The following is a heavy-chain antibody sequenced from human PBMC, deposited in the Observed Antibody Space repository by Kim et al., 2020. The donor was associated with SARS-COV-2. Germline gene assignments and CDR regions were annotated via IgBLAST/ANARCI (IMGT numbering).Heavy chain of an antibody. CDR3: ARGNLRGVGFAPGLGY. CDR1: GFTFSTYS. D-gene: IGHD1-1*01. J-gene: IGHJ4*02. CDR2: ISTGSTTI. V-gene: IGHV3-48*02. Sequence: GGSLRLSCVASGFTFSTYSMSWVRQAPGKGLEWVSYISTGSTTINYADSVRGRFTISRDNAKNSLYLQMNSLRDEDTAVYYCARGNLRGVGFAPGLGYWGPGTLVTVSS.